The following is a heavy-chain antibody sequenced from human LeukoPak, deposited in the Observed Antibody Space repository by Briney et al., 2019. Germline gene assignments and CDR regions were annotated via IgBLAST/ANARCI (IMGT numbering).Heavy chain of an antibody. Sequence: GRSLRLSCATSGFTFSTYSMHWVRKAPGKGLEWLAVIAFDGSVKYYADSVKGRFTISRDNSRNTLDLQMNSLRAEDTAVYYCAKDNYGSGSYLVYFDSWGQGALVTVSS. D-gene: IGHD3-10*01. V-gene: IGHV3-30-3*02. CDR3: AKDNYGSGSYLVYFDS. J-gene: IGHJ4*02. CDR2: IAFDGSVK. CDR1: GFTFSTYS.